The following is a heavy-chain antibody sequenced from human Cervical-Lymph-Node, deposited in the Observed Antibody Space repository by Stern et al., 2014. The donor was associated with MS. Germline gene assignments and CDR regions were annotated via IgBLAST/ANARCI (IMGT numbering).Heavy chain of an antibody. V-gene: IGHV1-69*06. Sequence: VQLVESGADVKKPGSSVRVSCKASGDISWLRQAPGQGLENMGGIIRPVGTAHYTQRFQGRLTIPADKSTNTTYMELSSLRSDDTAIYYCATGAGDNWFDPWGQGTLVSVSS. J-gene: IGHJ5*02. D-gene: IGHD3-10*01. CDR2: IIRPVGTA. CDR3: ATGAGDNWFDP. CDR1: GD.